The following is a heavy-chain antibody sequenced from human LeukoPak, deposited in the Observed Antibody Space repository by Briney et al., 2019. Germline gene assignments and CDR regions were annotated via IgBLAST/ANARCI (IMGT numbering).Heavy chain of an antibody. D-gene: IGHD3-10*01. CDR3: ARAKVPTSTNYYGSGSYLLGDY. CDR1: GYTFTSYA. J-gene: IGHJ4*02. CDR2: TNAGNGNT. V-gene: IGHV1-3*01. Sequence: ASVKVSCKASGYTFTSYAMHWVRQAPGQRLEWMGWTNAGNGNTKYSQKFQGRVTITRDTSASTAYMELSSLRSEDTAVYYCARAKVPTSTNYYGSGSYLLGDYWGQGTLVTVSS.